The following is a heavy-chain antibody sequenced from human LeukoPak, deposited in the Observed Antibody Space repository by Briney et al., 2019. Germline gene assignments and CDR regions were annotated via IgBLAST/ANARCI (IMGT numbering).Heavy chain of an antibody. CDR2: IYSGGRT. CDR1: GLRVSNNY. V-gene: IGHV3-66*01. J-gene: IGHJ4*02. CDR3: ARDDGYSGYGY. Sequence: GGSLRLSCAASGLRVSNNYMSWVRQAPGKGLEWVSVIYSGGRTYYADPVKGRFTISRDNSKNTLFLQMNSLRAEDTAVYYCARDDGYSGYGYWGQGTLVTVSS. D-gene: IGHD5-12*01.